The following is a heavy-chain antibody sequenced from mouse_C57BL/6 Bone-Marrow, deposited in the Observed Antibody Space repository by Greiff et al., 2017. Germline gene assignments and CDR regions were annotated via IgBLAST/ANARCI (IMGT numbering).Heavy chain of an antibody. V-gene: IGHV2-9*01. D-gene: IGHD1-1*01. CDR3: SKHSTTVVSPYWYFDV. J-gene: IGHJ1*03. CDR1: GFSLTSYG. CDR2: IWGGGST. Sequence: VMLVESGPGLVAPSQSLSITCTVSGFSLTSYGVDWVRQPPGKGLEWLGVIWGGGSTNYNSALMSRLSISKDNSKSQVFLKMNSLHTDDTAMYYCSKHSTTVVSPYWYFDVWGTGTTVTVSS.